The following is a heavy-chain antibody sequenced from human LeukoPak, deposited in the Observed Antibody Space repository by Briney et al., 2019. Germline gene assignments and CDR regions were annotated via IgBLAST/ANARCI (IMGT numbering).Heavy chain of an antibody. Sequence: PGGSLRLSCAASGFTFSSYGMTWVRQAPGKGLEWVSSISSSSSYIYYADSVKRRFTISRDNAKNSLYLQMNSLRAEDTAVYYCARGRFDWLSYYYYYGMDVWGQGTTVTVS. CDR3: ARGRFDWLSYYYYYGMDV. J-gene: IGHJ6*02. CDR1: GFTFSSYG. D-gene: IGHD3-9*01. V-gene: IGHV3-21*01. CDR2: ISSSSSYI.